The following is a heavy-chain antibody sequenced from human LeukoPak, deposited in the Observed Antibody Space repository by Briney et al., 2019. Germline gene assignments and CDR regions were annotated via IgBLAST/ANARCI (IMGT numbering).Heavy chain of an antibody. CDR2: ISSSGSTI. D-gene: IGHD1-7*01. Sequence: PGGSLRLSCAASGFTFSSYEMNWVRQAPGKGLEWVSYISSSGSTIYYADSVKGRFTISRDNAKNSLYLQMNSLRTEDTALYYCAKDISNWNSRHFDYWGQGTLVTVSS. CDR1: GFTFSSYE. CDR3: AKDISNWNSRHFDY. V-gene: IGHV3-48*03. J-gene: IGHJ4*02.